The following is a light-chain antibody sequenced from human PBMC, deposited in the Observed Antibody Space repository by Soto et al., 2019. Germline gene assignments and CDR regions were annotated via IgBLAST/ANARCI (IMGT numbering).Light chain of an antibody. CDR1: QSVLYSSNNKNY. CDR2: WAS. Sequence: DIVMTKSPDSLAVSLGERATINCKSSQSVLYSSNNKNYLAWYQQKPGQPPKLLIYWASTRASGVPDRFSGSGSGTDFTLTISSLQAEDVAVYYCQQYYSTPYTFGQGTKLEIK. V-gene: IGKV4-1*01. CDR3: QQYYSTPYT. J-gene: IGKJ2*01.